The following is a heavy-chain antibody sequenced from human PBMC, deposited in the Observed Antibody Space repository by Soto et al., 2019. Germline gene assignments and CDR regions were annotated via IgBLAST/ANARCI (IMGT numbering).Heavy chain of an antibody. CDR1: GYSFTSYG. J-gene: IGHJ4*02. CDR3: VRDPQRNDY. Sequence: QVQLVQSGPEVKKPGASVKVSCKASGYSFTSYGVSWVRQAPGQGLEWMGWISAKSGNTDYAQKFRGRVTMTTETSTSTAYMDLRSLRSDDTAVYYCVRDPQRNDYWGQGTLVTVSS. CDR2: ISAKSGNT. D-gene: IGHD6-25*01. V-gene: IGHV1-18*04.